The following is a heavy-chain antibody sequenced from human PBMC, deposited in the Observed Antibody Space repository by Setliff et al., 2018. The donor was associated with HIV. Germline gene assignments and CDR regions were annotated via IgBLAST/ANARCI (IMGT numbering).Heavy chain of an antibody. CDR1: GDTFSSYV. Sequence: SVKVSCKASGDTFSSYVISWVRQAPGQGLEWMGGIIPIFGTPNYAQRFQGRVTITTDESTSTAYMDLSSLRSEDTAVYYCARGDYYGSGNYPPPYYFDYWGQGTLVT. V-gene: IGHV1-69*05. CDR2: IIPIFGTP. J-gene: IGHJ4*02. D-gene: IGHD3-10*01. CDR3: ARGDYYGSGNYPPPYYFDY.